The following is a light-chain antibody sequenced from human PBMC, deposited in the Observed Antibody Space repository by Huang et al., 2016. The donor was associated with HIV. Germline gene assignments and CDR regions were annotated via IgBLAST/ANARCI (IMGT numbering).Light chain of an antibody. J-gene: IGKJ4*01. V-gene: IGKV3-20*01. CDR2: GAS. Sequence: EIVLTQSPATLSLSPGERATLSCRASQYIRSTYLAWYQQKPGQAPRRLIYGASNRATGIPDRFSGSGSGTDYTLTISRLEPEDLAVYYCQQYGSPLTFGGGTKVEIK. CDR1: QYIRSTY. CDR3: QQYGSPLT.